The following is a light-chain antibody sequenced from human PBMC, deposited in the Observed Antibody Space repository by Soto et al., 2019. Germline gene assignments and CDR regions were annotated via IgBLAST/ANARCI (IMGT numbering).Light chain of an antibody. CDR3: QQYGSSLLT. CDR1: QSVSSEK. CDR2: GAS. V-gene: IGKV3-20*01. J-gene: IGKJ4*01. Sequence: EIVLTQSPGTLSLSPGERASLSCRASQSVSSEKLAWYQQKPGQAPRLLIFGASGRATGIPERFSGSGSGTDFSLTISRLEPEAYAVYYCQQYGSSLLTFGGGTKVDIK.